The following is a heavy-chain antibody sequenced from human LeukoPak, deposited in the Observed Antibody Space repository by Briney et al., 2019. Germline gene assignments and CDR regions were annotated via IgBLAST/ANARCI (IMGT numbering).Heavy chain of an antibody. J-gene: IGHJ5*02. CDR2: IYYSGST. V-gene: IGHV4-61*01. CDR1: GGSISSGSYY. CDR3: ARVSPRRGWFDP. Sequence: PSETLSLTCTVSGGSISSGSYYWSWIRQPPGKGLEWIGYIYYSGSTNYNPSLKSRVTISVDTSKNQFSLKLSSVTAADTAVYYCARVSPRRGWFDPWGQGTLVTVSS.